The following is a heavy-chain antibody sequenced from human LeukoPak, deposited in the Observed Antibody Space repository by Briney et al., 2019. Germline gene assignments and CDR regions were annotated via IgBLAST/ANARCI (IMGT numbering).Heavy chain of an antibody. Sequence: SETLSLTCTVSGGSTRSSSYYWGWIRQPPAKGLEWIGSIYYSGSTYYNPSLKSRVTISVDTSKNQFSLKLSSVTAADTAVYYCARHASYYYAMDVWGQRTTVTVSS. CDR3: ARHASYYYAMDV. CDR2: IYYSGST. D-gene: IGHD3-16*01. V-gene: IGHV4-39*01. CDR1: GGSTRSSSYY. J-gene: IGHJ6*02.